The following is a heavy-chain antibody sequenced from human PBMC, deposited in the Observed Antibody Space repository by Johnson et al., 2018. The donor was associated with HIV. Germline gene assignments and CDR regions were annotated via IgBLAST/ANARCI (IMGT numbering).Heavy chain of an antibody. V-gene: IGHV3-NL1*01. CDR3: AKGMWGHDAFDI. CDR1: GFTFSSYG. CDR2: IYSGGNT. Sequence: QMLLVESGGGVVQPGGSLRLSCAASGFTFSSYGMHWVRQAPGKGLEWVSVIYSGGNTYYADSVKGRFTISRDNSRNTWYLHLNSLRAVDTAVYYCAKGMWGHDAFDIWGQGTMVTVSS. D-gene: IGHD1-26*01. J-gene: IGHJ3*02.